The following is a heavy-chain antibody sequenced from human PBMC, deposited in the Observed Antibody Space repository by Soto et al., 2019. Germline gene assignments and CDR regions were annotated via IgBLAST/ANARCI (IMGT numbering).Heavy chain of an antibody. CDR3: AKGIAAAGSLRYYYGMDA. V-gene: IGHV3-23*01. D-gene: IGHD6-13*01. CDR1: GFTFSTYA. J-gene: IGHJ6*02. Sequence: LRLSCAASGFTFSTYAMSWVRQAPGKGLEWVSTIVNSGGSTYNPNSVKGRFTISRDNSKNTLYLQMNSLRVEDTAIYYCAKGIAAAGSLRYYYGMDAWGQGTTVTVSS. CDR2: IVNSGGST.